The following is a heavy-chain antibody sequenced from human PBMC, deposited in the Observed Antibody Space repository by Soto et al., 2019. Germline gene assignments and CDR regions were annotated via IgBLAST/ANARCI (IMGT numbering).Heavy chain of an antibody. J-gene: IGHJ5*02. CDR3: ARAGGAYSSSPGDWFDP. D-gene: IGHD6-6*01. CDR2: IYYSGST. Sequence: SETLSLTCTVSGGSISSGGYYWSWIRQHPGKGLEWIGYIYYSGSTYYNPSLKSRVTISVDTSKNQFSLKLGSVTAADTAVYYCARAGGAYSSSPGDWFDPWGQGTLVTVSS. V-gene: IGHV4-31*03. CDR1: GGSISSGGYY.